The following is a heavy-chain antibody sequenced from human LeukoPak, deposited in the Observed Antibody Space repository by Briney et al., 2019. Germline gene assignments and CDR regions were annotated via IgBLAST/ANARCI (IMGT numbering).Heavy chain of an antibody. D-gene: IGHD1-14*01. CDR2: ISYDGSAK. Sequence: GGSLRLSCAASGFTFNTYAMHWVRQAPGKGLEWVAVISYDGSAKYYADSVKGRFTISRDNSENTLYLQMNSLRAEDTAVYYCARGTSEAFRSLDSWGQGTLVTVSS. J-gene: IGHJ4*02. CDR3: ARGTSEAFRSLDS. V-gene: IGHV3-30*14. CDR1: GFTFNTYA.